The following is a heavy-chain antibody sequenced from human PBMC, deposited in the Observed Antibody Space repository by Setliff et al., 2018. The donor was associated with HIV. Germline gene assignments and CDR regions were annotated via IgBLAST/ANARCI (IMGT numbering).Heavy chain of an antibody. CDR1: GFTFGDYA. V-gene: IGHV3-21*04. CDR2: ISASATYI. J-gene: IGHJ6*03. D-gene: IGHD6-13*01. CDR3: AKSGIAAAGPTLDYYMDV. Sequence: GGSLRLSCTTSGFTFGDYAMSWVRQAPGKGLEWVSSISASATYIYYADSVKGRFTISRDNAENSLYLQMNSLRGEDTALYFCAKSGIAAAGPTLDYYMDVWGKGTTVTVSS.